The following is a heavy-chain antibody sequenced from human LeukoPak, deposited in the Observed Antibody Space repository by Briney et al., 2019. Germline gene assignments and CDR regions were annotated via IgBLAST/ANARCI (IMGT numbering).Heavy chain of an antibody. CDR2: ISAYNGNT. J-gene: IGHJ5*02. CDR3: ARDISVGATSGWFDP. CDR1: GYTFTGYY. Sequence: ASVKVSCKASGYTFTGYYMHWVRQAPGQGLEWMGWISAYNGNTNYAQKLQGRVTMTTDTSTSTAYMELRSLRSDDTAVYYCARDISVGATSGWFDPWGQGTLVTVSS. V-gene: IGHV1-18*04. D-gene: IGHD1-26*01.